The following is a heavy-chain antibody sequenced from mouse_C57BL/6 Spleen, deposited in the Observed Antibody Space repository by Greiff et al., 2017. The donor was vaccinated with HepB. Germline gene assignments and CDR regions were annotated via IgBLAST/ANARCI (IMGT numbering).Heavy chain of an antibody. V-gene: IGHV5-9-1*02. CDR3: TRVGGGKGGYYYAMDY. CDR2: ISSGGDYI. Sequence: EVNLVESGEGLVKPGGSLKLSCAASGFTFSSYAMSWVRQTPEKRLEWVAYISSGGDYIYYADTVKGRFTISRDNARNTLYLQMSSLKSEDTAMYYCTRVGGGKGGYYYAMDYWGQGTSVTVSS. J-gene: IGHJ4*01. D-gene: IGHD2-1*01. CDR1: GFTFSSYA.